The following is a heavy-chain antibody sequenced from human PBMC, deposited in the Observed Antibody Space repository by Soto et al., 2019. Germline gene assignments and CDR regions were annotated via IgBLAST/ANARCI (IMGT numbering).Heavy chain of an antibody. D-gene: IGHD6-19*01. J-gene: IGHJ4*02. V-gene: IGHV3-15*01. Sequence: EVQLVESGGGLVKPGGSLRLSCAASGFTFSNAWMNWVRQAPGKGLEWVGSIKSKTDGGTTDYAAPVKGRFTISRDDSKNTLYLQMSSLKTEDTAVYYCTTEAGRSGWYWGQGTLVTVSS. CDR2: IKSKTDGGTT. CDR3: TTEAGRSGWY. CDR1: GFTFSNAW.